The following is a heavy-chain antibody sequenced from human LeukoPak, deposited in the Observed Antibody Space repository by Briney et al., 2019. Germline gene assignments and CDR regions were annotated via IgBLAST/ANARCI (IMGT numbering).Heavy chain of an antibody. V-gene: IGHV6-1*01. CDR2: TYYRSEWHT. D-gene: IGHD1-26*01. CDR1: GDIVSNKNAA. CDR3: ASGWALS. J-gene: IGHJ5*02. Sequence: SQTLSLTCAVSGDIVSNKNAAWNWIRQSPSRGLEWLGRTYYRSEWHTDYAFSVKGRITINADTSKNQFSLQLSYVTPEDTAVYYCASGWALSWGQGTLVTVSS.